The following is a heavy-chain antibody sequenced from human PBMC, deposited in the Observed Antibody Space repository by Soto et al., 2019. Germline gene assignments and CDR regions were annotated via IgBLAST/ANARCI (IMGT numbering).Heavy chain of an antibody. D-gene: IGHD3-22*01. J-gene: IGHJ3*02. CDR2: ISGSGGST. CDR1: GFTFSSYA. CDR3: AKGYNYYDSSGWILDAFDI. Sequence: GGSLRLSCAASGFTFSSYAMSWVRQAPGKGLEWVSAISGSGGSTYYADSVKGRFTISRDNSKNTLYLQMNSLRAEDTDVYYCAKGYNYYDSSGWILDAFDIWGQGTMVTVSS. V-gene: IGHV3-23*01.